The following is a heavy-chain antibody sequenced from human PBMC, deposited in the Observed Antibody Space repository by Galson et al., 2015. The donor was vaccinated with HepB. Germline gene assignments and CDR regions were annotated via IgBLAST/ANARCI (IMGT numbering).Heavy chain of an antibody. V-gene: IGHV5-51*01. CDR1: GYNFTNYW. Sequence: QSGAEVKKPGESLKISCKGSGYNFTNYWVGWVRQMPGNGLEWMRIIYPGDSDTRSSPSSQGQVTISADKSIGTAYLQWSSVKASDTAMYYCARHRATVVTQATNSHYYYMDVWGRGTTVTVSS. D-gene: IGHD4-23*01. CDR3: ARHRATVVTQATNSHYYYMDV. CDR2: IYPGDSDT. J-gene: IGHJ6*03.